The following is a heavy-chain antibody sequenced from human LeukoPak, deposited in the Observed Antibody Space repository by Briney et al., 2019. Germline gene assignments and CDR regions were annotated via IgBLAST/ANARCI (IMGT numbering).Heavy chain of an antibody. D-gene: IGHD3-22*01. V-gene: IGHV4-31*03. Sequence: SETLSLTCTVSGGSISSGGYYWSWIRQHPGKGLEWIGYIYYSGSTYYNPSLKSRVTISVDKSKNQFSLKLSPVTAADTAVYYCARTSTYLDYYDSSGTYYFDYWGQGILVTVSS. CDR3: ARTSTYLDYYDSSGTYYFDY. CDR2: IYYSGST. J-gene: IGHJ4*02. CDR1: GGSISSGGYY.